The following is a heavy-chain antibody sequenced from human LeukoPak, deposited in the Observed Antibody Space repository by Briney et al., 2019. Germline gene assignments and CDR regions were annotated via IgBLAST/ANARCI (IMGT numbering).Heavy chain of an antibody. CDR2: IFYDGTIY. Sequence: PGGSLRLSCTASGFTFDNFAMHWVRQAPGKGLEWVAVIFYDGTIYYYADSVKGRFTISRDNSKNTLSLQMTRLTPRATPVYYCARDRSYYDSSILDAFDIWGQGTMVTVSS. V-gene: IGHV3-30*04. CDR3: ARDRSYYDSSILDAFDI. J-gene: IGHJ3*02. D-gene: IGHD3-22*01. CDR1: GFTFDNFA.